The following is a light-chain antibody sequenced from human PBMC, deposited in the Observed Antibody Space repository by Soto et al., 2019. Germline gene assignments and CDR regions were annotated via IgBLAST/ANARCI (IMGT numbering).Light chain of an antibody. J-gene: IGLJ1*01. Sequence: QAVVTQPPSASGTPGQRVTISCSGSSSNIGSNYVYWYQQLPGTAPKLLIYRNNQRPSGVPDRFSGSKSGTSASLAISGLRSEDEAEYYCAAWDDSLSGTYVFGTGTKLTVL. CDR2: RNN. V-gene: IGLV1-47*01. CDR1: SSNIGSNY. CDR3: AAWDDSLSGTYV.